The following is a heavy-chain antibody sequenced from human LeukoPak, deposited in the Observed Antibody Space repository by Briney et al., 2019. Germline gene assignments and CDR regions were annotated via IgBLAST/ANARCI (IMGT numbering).Heavy chain of an antibody. J-gene: IGHJ5*02. Sequence: GASVKVSCKASGYTFTGYYMHWVRQAPGQGLEWMGRINPNSGGTNYAQKFQGRVTMTRDTSISTAYMELSRLRSDDTAVYYCARDRSSGWQYNWFDPWGQGTLVTVSS. CDR2: INPNSGGT. CDR1: GYTFTGYY. V-gene: IGHV1-2*06. D-gene: IGHD6-19*01. CDR3: ARDRSSGWQYNWFDP.